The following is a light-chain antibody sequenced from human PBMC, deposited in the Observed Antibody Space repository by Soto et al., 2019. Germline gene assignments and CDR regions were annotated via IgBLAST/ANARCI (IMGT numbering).Light chain of an antibody. CDR3: CSYTSSSTLL. Sequence: QSALTQPASVSGSPGQSITISCTGTSSDVGAYNSVSWYQLHPGKAPQVMIFDVSNRPSGVSNRFSGSKSGNTASLTISGLQAEDEADYFCCSYTSSSTLLFGGGTKLTVL. CDR2: DVS. J-gene: IGLJ2*01. V-gene: IGLV2-14*01. CDR1: SSDVGAYNS.